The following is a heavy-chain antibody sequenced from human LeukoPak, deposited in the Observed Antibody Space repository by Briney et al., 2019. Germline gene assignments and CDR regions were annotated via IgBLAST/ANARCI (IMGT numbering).Heavy chain of an antibody. Sequence: GGSLRLSCAASGFTFSSYWMSWVRQAPGKGLEWVSAISGSGGSTYYADSVKGRFTISRDNSKNTLYLQMNSLRAEDTAVYYCAKDPRITIFGVPDYWGQGTLVTVSS. CDR1: GFTFSSYW. V-gene: IGHV3-23*01. J-gene: IGHJ4*02. CDR3: AKDPRITIFGVPDY. D-gene: IGHD3-3*01. CDR2: ISGSGGST.